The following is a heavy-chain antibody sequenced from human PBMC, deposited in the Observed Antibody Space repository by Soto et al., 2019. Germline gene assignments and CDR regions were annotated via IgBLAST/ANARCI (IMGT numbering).Heavy chain of an antibody. V-gene: IGHV4-39*01. CDR2: IYHSGSA. CDR3: ARPHQGGTICSPFDY. J-gene: IGHJ4*02. CDR1: GGSISGSTYC. D-gene: IGHD3-3*01. Sequence: SETLSLTCTVSGGSISGSTYCWAWIRQRPGKGPEWIGRIYHSGSANDNPALKSRVTISVDTSKNQFSLKLTSVTAADTAVYFCARPHQGGTICSPFDYWGQGIVVTVSS.